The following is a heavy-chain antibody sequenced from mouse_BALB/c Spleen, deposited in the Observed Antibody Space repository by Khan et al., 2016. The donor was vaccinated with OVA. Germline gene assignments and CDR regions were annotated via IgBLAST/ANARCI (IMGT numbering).Heavy chain of an antibody. J-gene: IGHJ3*01. V-gene: IGHV5-6*01. CDR2: VSTGGGYT. Sequence: EVELVESGGDLVKPGGSLKLSCAASGFTFNTYGMSWVRQTPDKRLEWVATVSTGGGYTYYPDSVKGRFTISRDNAKNTLYLQMSSLKSEDTAMFYCARLAYYYDSEGFAYWGQGTLVTVSA. CDR3: ARLAYYYDSEGFAY. D-gene: IGHD1-1*01. CDR1: GFTFNTYG.